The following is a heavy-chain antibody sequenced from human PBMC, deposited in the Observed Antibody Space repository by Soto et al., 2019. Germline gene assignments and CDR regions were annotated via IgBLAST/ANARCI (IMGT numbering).Heavy chain of an antibody. V-gene: IGHV3-15*05. CDR1: GFTLTNVW. J-gene: IGHJ5*02. Sequence: PGGSLRLSCAASGFTLTNVWMTWVRRAPGKGLEWDDSIKSDIEAATTDYPAPVKGRFTISRDDSRNTLYLQMNSLKTEDTAVYYCSADASEGLGTWGQGTKVTVSS. CDR3: SADASEGLGT. D-gene: IGHD4-17*01. CDR2: IKSDIEAATT.